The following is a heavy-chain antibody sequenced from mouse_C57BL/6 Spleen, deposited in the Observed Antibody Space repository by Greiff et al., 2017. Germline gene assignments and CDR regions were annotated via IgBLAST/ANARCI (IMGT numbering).Heavy chain of an antibody. CDR3: ARQRIYDAFDD. D-gene: IGHD2-3*01. CDR2: ISSGSSTI. Sequence: EVMLVESGGGLVKPGGSLKLSCAASGFTFSDYGMHWVRQAPEKGLEWVAYISSGSSTIYYADTVKGRFTISRDDAKITLFLQMTSLRSEDTAMYYCARQRIYDAFDDWGQGTTLTVSS. V-gene: IGHV5-17*01. CDR1: GFTFSDYG. J-gene: IGHJ2*01.